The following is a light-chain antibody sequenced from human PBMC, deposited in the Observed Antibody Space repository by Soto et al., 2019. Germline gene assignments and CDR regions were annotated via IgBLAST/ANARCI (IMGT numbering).Light chain of an antibody. Sequence: EIVLTQSPGTLPLSPGDRATLSCRASQSVNSNYLAWYQQKPGQAPRLLLYGASSRAIGIPDRFSGSGSGTAFALNISRLEPEDFAVYYCQQYDTSPPLTFRGGTKVEIK. CDR3: QQYDTSPPLT. V-gene: IGKV3-20*01. J-gene: IGKJ4*01. CDR1: QSVNSNY. CDR2: GAS.